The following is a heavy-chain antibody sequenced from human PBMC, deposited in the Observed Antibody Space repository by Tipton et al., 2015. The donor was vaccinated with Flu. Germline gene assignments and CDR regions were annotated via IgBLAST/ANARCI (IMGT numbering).Heavy chain of an antibody. CDR1: GGSMSSFY. CDR3: ARGSGSGTDVTFYF. D-gene: IGHD3-10*01. Sequence: TLSLTCTVSGGSMSSFYWTWIRQPAGKGLEWIGRMYVSGSTKYNPSLKSRVTMSVDTSKNQFSLKPSSVTAADTAVYYCARGSGSGTDVTFYFWGQGTLVTVSS. CDR2: MYVSGST. J-gene: IGHJ4*02. V-gene: IGHV4-4*07.